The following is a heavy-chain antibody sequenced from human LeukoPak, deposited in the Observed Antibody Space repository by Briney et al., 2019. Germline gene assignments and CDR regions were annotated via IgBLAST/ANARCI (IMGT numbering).Heavy chain of an antibody. J-gene: IGHJ4*02. CDR3: ARDYYDYVWGSHLDY. Sequence: SETLSLTCTVSGGSISSYYWSWIRQPPGKGLEWIGYIYYSGSTNYNPSLKSRVTISVDTSKNQFSLKLSSVTAADTAVYYCARDYYDYVWGSHLDYWGQGTLVTVSS. CDR1: GGSISSYY. CDR2: IYYSGST. D-gene: IGHD3-16*01. V-gene: IGHV4-59*01.